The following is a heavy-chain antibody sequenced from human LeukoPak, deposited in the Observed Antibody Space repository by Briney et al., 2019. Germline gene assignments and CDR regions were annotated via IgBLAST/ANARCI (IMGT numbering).Heavy chain of an antibody. J-gene: IGHJ4*02. Sequence: SETLFLTCTVSGGSISSYYWSWIRQPPGKGLEWIGYIYYSGSTNYNPSLKSRVTISVDTSKNQFSLKLSSVTAADTAVYYCARGVKARSRFDYWGQGTLVTVSS. CDR2: IYYSGST. V-gene: IGHV4-59*01. CDR3: ARGVKARSRFDY. CDR1: GGSISSYY. D-gene: IGHD4-23*01.